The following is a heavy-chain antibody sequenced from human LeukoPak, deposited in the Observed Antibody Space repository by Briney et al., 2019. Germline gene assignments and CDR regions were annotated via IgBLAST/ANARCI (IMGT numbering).Heavy chain of an antibody. Sequence: GGSLRLSCAASGFTFSTYWMHWVRHGPGKGLVWVSRINSDGSITIYADSVKGRFTISRDNAKNTLYLQMHSLRAEDTAVYYCARSNFLDYWGQGALVTVSS. D-gene: IGHD4-11*01. CDR3: ARSNFLDY. V-gene: IGHV3-74*01. J-gene: IGHJ4*02. CDR1: GFTFSTYW. CDR2: INSDGSIT.